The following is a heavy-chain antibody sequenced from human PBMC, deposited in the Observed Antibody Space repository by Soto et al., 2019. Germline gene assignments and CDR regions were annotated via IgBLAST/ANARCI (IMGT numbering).Heavy chain of an antibody. J-gene: IGHJ4*02. D-gene: IGHD3-22*01. V-gene: IGHV3-30-3*01. Sequence: VGSLRLSCAASGFTFSSYAMHWVRQAPGKGLEWVAVISYDGSNKYYADSVKGRFTISRDNSKNTLYLQMNSLRAEDTAVYYCAKGALYGPDDRKFHDSGQAPLVRVSS. CDR1: GFTFSSYA. CDR2: ISYDGSNK. CDR3: AKGALYGPDDRKFHD.